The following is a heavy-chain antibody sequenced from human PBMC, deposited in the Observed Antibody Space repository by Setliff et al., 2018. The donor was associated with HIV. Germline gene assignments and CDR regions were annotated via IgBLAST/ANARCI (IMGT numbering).Heavy chain of an antibody. CDR1: GYTFTSYD. CDR2: MNPNSGNT. D-gene: IGHD3-10*01. J-gene: IGHJ3*02. V-gene: IGHV1-8*01. Sequence: ASVKVSCKTSGYTFTSYDINWARQATGQGLEWMGWMNPNSGNTGYAQKFQGRVTMTRNTSTSTVFMDLSSLRSEDTAAYYCAGIRGGDALDIWGQGTMVTVSS. CDR3: AGIRGGDALDI.